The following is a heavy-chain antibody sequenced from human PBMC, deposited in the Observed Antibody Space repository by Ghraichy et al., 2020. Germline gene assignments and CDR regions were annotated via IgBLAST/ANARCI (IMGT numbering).Heavy chain of an antibody. J-gene: IGHJ4*02. D-gene: IGHD3-10*01. CDR2: ISSNGGST. Sequence: GESLNISCSASGFTFSSYAMHWVRQAPGKGLEYVSAISSNGGSTYYADSVKGRFTISRDNSKNTLYLQMSSLRAEDTAVYYCVKDRRGLLWFGELFDYWGQGTLVTVSS. CDR1: GFTFSSYA. V-gene: IGHV3-64D*06. CDR3: VKDRRGLLWFGELFDY.